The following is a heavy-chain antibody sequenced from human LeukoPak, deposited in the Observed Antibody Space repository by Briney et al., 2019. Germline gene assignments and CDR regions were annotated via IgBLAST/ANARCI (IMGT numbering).Heavy chain of an antibody. CDR1: GFTFSSYA. J-gene: IGHJ4*02. D-gene: IGHD3-22*01. CDR2: ISGSGGST. Sequence: GGSLRLSCAASGFTFSSYAMSWVRQAPGKGLEWVSAISGSGGSTYYADSVKGRFTISRDNSKNTLYLQMNSLRAEDTAVYYCAKDPGGEGYYYDSGWGQGTLVTVSS. V-gene: IGHV3-23*01. CDR3: AKDPGGEGYYYDSG.